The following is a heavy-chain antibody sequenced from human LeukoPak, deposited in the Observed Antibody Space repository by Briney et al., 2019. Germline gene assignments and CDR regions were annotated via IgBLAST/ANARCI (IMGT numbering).Heavy chain of an antibody. CDR3: ARSPKGGSAMAFDI. Sequence: SETLSLTCTVSSGSISSYYWSWIRQPPGKGLEWIGYIYYSGSTNYNPSLKSRVTISVDTSKNQFSLKLSSVTAADTAVYYCARSPKGGSAMAFDIWGQGTMVTVSS. D-gene: IGHD1-14*01. V-gene: IGHV4-59*08. CDR2: IYYSGST. J-gene: IGHJ3*02. CDR1: SGSISSYY.